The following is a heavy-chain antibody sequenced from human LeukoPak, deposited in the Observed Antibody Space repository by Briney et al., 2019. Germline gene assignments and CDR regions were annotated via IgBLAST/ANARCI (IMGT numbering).Heavy chain of an antibody. CDR3: ASGRQLGY. V-gene: IGHV3-7*01. D-gene: IGHD6-13*01. CDR1: GFTFSNYW. J-gene: IGHJ4*02. CDR2: IKEDGSEK. Sequence: GGSLRLSCAASGFTFSNYWMSWVRQASGKGLEWVANIKEDGSEKYYVDSVKGRFTISRDNTRNSLYLQMNSLRAEDTAVYYCASGRQLGYWGQGTLVTVSS.